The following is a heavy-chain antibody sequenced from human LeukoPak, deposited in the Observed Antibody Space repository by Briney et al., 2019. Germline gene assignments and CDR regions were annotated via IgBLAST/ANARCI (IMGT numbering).Heavy chain of an antibody. CDR2: IYPGDSDT. J-gene: IGHJ3*02. Sequence: GGSLKISFKGSGYSFTSYWIGWVRPVPGKGLEWMGIIYPGDSDTRYSPSFQGQVTISADKSISTAYLQWSSLKASDTAMYYCARKYPYDAFDIWGQGTMVTVSS. CDR3: ARKYPYDAFDI. V-gene: IGHV5-51*01. CDR1: GYSFTSYW. D-gene: IGHD2-2*02.